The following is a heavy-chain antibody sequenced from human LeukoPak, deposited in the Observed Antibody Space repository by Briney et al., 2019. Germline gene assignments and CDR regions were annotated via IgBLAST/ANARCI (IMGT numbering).Heavy chain of an antibody. D-gene: IGHD6-19*01. J-gene: IGHJ4*02. CDR2: IYSGGST. Sequence: GGSLRLSCAASGFTFDDYGMSWVRQAPGKGLEWVSVIYSGGSTYYADSVKGRFTISRDNSKNTLYLQMNSLRAEDTAVYYCARDSSGWYRLIYWGQGTLVTVSS. CDR1: GFTFDDYG. V-gene: IGHV3-66*01. CDR3: ARDSSGWYRLIY.